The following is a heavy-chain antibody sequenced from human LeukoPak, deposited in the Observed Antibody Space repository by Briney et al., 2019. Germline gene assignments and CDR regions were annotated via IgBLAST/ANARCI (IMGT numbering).Heavy chain of an antibody. CDR1: GGTFGSYA. CDR2: IIPIFGTA. D-gene: IGHD3-22*01. CDR3: ARAPHFFDTSGSRYYFDY. Sequence: SVKVSCKASGGTFGSYAISWVRQAPGQGLEWMGGIIPIFGTANYAQKFQGRVTITADESTSTAYMELSSLRSEDTAVYYCARAPHFFDTSGSRYYFDYWGQGALVTVSS. J-gene: IGHJ4*02. V-gene: IGHV1-69*13.